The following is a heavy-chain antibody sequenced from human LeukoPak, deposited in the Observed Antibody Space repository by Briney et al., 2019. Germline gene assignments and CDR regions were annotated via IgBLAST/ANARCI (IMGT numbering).Heavy chain of an antibody. CDR2: MWYDGTNE. Sequence: PGGSVRLPCAPSGLRLCTLVVQWLRQAPGKGVEGGADMWYDGTNEQYADSVRGRFTISRDNSKNTLYLQMNSLRAEDTAVYYCAREVHYFDSRPAHYYFDYWGQGTLVTVSS. D-gene: IGHD3-22*01. CDR3: AREVHYFDSRPAHYYFDY. V-gene: IGHV3-33*08. J-gene: IGHJ4*02. CDR1: GLRLCTLV.